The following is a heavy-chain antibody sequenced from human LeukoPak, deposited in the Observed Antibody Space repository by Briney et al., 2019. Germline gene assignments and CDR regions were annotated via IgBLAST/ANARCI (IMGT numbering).Heavy chain of an antibody. CDR3: ARVTAVAGTSVGVDA. Sequence: PGGSLRLSCTVSGFTLSSYEMTWFRQAPGKGLEWVSSIGYSGGDTHYANSVKGRFTISRDNSKNTLYLQLNSLRADDTAVYYCARVTAVAGTSVGVDAWGQGILVTVS. J-gene: IGHJ4*02. CDR1: GFTLSSYE. V-gene: IGHV3-23*01. D-gene: IGHD6-19*01. CDR2: IGYSGGDT.